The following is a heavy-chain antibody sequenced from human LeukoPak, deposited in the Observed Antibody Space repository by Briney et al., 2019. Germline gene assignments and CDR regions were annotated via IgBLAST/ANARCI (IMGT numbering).Heavy chain of an antibody. V-gene: IGHV3-23*01. CDR2: ISGSGDNT. Sequence: GGSLRLSCAASGFTFSSYAMSWVRQAPGKGLEWVSGISGSGDNTCYADSVKGRFTISRDNSKNTLYVQVNSLGTEDTAAYYCAKGSYYDSSGSFYFDYWGQGTLVTVSS. CDR3: AKGSYYDSSGSFYFDY. J-gene: IGHJ4*02. CDR1: GFTFSSYA. D-gene: IGHD3-22*01.